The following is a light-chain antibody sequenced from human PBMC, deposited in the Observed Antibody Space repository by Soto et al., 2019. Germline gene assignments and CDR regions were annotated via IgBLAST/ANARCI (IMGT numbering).Light chain of an antibody. CDR3: SSYTSSSTLYV. J-gene: IGLJ1*01. CDR2: DVS. Sequence: QSALTQPASLYGSPGQSITISCTGTSSDVGGYNYVSWYQQHPGKAPKLMIYDVSNRPSGVSNRFSGSKSGNTASLTISGLQAEDEADYYCSSYTSSSTLYVFGTGIKVTVL. CDR1: SSDVGGYNY. V-gene: IGLV2-14*01.